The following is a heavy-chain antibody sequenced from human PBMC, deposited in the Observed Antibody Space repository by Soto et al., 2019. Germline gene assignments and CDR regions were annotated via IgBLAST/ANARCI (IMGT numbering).Heavy chain of an antibody. V-gene: IGHV4-30-4*02. Sequence: PSETLSLTCTVSGGSISSGDYYWSWIRQPPGKGLEWIGYIYYSGSTYYNPSLKSRVTISADTSKNQFSLKVSSVTAADTAVYYCARYSGGYDYWGQGTLVTSPQ. D-gene: IGHD1-26*01. CDR2: IYYSGST. CDR1: GGSISSGDYY. CDR3: ARYSGGYDY. J-gene: IGHJ4*02.